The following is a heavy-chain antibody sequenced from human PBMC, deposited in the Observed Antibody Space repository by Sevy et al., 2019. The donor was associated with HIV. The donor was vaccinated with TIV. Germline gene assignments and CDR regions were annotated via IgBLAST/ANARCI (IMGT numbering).Heavy chain of an antibody. V-gene: IGHV3-23*01. J-gene: IGHJ6*02. CDR3: AKAPPGHCSSGSCPRAYYYYGMDV. CDR2: ISGCGGST. D-gene: IGHD2-15*01. CDR1: GFTFSSYA. Sequence: GGSLRLSCAASGFTFSSYAMNWVRQAPGKGLEWVSAISGCGGSTYYADSVEGRFTISRDNSKNTLYLQMNSLRVEDTAVYYCAKAPPGHCSSGSCPRAYYYYGMDVWGQGTTVTVSS.